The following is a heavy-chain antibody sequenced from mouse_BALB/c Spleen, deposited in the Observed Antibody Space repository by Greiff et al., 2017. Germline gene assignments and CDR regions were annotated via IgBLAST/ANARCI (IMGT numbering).Heavy chain of an antibody. V-gene: IGHV14-1*02. CDR2: IDPENGNT. Sequence: VQLKQSGAELVRPGALVKLSCKASGFNIKDYYMHWVKQRPEQGLEWIGWIDPENGNTIYDPKFQGKASITAGTSSNTAYLQLSSLTSEDTAVYYCARSGLGYAMDYWGQGTSVTVSS. CDR1: GFNIKDYY. D-gene: IGHD3-3*01. CDR3: ARSGLGYAMDY. J-gene: IGHJ4*01.